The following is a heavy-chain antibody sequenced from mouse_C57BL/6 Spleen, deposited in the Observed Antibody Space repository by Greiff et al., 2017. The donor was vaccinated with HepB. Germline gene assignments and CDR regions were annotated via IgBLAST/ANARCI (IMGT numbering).Heavy chain of an antibody. CDR1: GYTFTDYY. D-gene: IGHD4-1*01. Sequence: QVQLKESGAELVRPGASVKLSCKASGYTFTDYYINWVKQRPGQGLEWIARIYPGSGNTYYNEKFKGKATLTAEKSSSTAYMQLSSLTSEDSAVYFCARSFVLADFDYWGQGTTLTVSS. CDR2: IYPGSGNT. V-gene: IGHV1-76*01. CDR3: ARSFVLADFDY. J-gene: IGHJ2*01.